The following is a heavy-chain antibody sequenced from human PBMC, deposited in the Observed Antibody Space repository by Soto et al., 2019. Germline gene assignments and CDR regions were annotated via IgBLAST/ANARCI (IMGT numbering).Heavy chain of an antibody. CDR3: ARLGQLVPLYYYYYGMDV. D-gene: IGHD6-6*01. CDR1: GYSFTSYW. Sequence: PGESLKISCKGSGYSFTSYWIGCVRQMPGKGLEWMGIIYPGDSDTRYSPSFQGQVTISADKSISTAYLQWSSLKASDTAMYYCARLGQLVPLYYYYYGMDVWGQGTTVTVSS. J-gene: IGHJ6*02. CDR2: IYPGDSDT. V-gene: IGHV5-51*01.